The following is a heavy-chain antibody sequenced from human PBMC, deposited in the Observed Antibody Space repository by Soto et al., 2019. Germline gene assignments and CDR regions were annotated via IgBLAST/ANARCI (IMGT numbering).Heavy chain of an antibody. V-gene: IGHV5-51*07. CDR3: ARSPRSSPYFDY. Sequence: GESLKISCRCSGYTFSNFWIAWVHHLPGKGLEWMGIIYPGDHETRYSPSFHGKVTISADKSINTAYLQWSSLEASDSAFYYCARSPRSSPYFDYWGQGALVTVSS. J-gene: IGHJ4*02. CDR2: IYPGDHET. CDR1: GYTFSNFW. D-gene: IGHD6-13*01.